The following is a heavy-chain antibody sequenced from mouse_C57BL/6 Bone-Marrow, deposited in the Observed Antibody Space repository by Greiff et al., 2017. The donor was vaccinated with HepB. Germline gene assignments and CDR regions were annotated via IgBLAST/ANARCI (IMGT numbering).Heavy chain of an antibody. Sequence: VQLQQSVAELVRPGASVKLSCTASGFNIKNTYMHWVKQRPEQGLEWIGRIDPANGNTKYAPKFQGKATITADTSSNTAYLQPSSLTSEDTAIYYCAYNWDKGNWYFDVWGTGTTVTVSS. CDR3: AYNWDKGNWYFDV. CDR2: IDPANGNT. D-gene: IGHD4-1*01. V-gene: IGHV14-3*01. J-gene: IGHJ1*03. CDR1: GFNIKNTY.